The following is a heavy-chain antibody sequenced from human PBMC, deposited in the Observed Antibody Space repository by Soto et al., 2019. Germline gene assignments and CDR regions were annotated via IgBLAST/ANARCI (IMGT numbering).Heavy chain of an antibody. D-gene: IGHD6-19*01. CDR2: IIPIFGTT. CDR1: GGTFSSYP. V-gene: IGHV1-69*01. CDR3: AMYDYSSGSDY. Sequence: QVQLVQSGAEVKKPGSSVKVSCKASGGTFSSYPLSWVRQAPGQGLEWMGGIIPIFGTTKYAQKFQGRVTIIADESTTTAYMELSSLRSEDTAVYYCAMYDYSSGSDYWGQGTLVTVSS. J-gene: IGHJ4*02.